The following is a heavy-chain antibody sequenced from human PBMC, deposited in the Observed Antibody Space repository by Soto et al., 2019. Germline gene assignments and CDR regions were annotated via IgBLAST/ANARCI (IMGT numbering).Heavy chain of an antibody. J-gene: IGHJ4*02. D-gene: IGHD5-18*01. CDR1: GFTFSSYA. Sequence: EVQLLESEGSLVQPGGSLKVACAASGFTFSSYAMSWVRQAPGKGLEWVSVISGSGGNTDSADSVKGWFTISRDISKNTLYLQMDSLRAEDTAVYYCAKGDNYGSGYCDYWGQGTLVTVSS. CDR2: ISGSGGNT. CDR3: AKGDNYGSGYCDY. V-gene: IGHV3-23*01.